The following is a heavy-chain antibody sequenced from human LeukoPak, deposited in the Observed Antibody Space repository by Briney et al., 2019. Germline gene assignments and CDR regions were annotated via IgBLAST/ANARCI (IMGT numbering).Heavy chain of an antibody. Sequence: PSETLSLTCAVYGGSFSGYYWNWIRQPPGKGLEWIGYIYHSGSTYYNPSLKSRVTISVDRSKNQFSLKLSSVTAADTAVYYCARVVPAATFDYWGQGTLVTVSS. CDR2: IYHSGST. V-gene: IGHV4-34*01. CDR3: ARVVPAATFDY. CDR1: GGSFSGYY. J-gene: IGHJ4*02. D-gene: IGHD2-2*01.